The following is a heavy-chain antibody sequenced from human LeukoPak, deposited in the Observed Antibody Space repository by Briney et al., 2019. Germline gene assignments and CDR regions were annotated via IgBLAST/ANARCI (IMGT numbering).Heavy chain of an antibody. CDR2: IYYSGST. CDR3: ARGQYSSSWYRFDY. J-gene: IGHJ4*02. D-gene: IGHD6-13*01. Sequence: SETLSLTCTVSGGSISSYYWSWSRQPPGKGLEWVWYIYYSGSTNYNPSLKSRVTISVDTSKNQFSLKLSSVTAADTAVYYCARGQYSSSWYRFDYWGQGTLVTVSS. V-gene: IGHV4-59*01. CDR1: GGSISSYY.